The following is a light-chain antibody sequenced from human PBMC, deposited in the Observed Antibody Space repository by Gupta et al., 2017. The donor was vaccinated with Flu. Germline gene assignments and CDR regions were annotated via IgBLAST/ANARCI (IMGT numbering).Light chain of an antibody. V-gene: IGKV2D-29*01. CDR2: GSC. Sequence: GTPGLPAAVCGRFSRSLRHSNSRKYFYWYLQRPGQPPQLLIYGSCRRDSGVAERFSGSGSETDFTLKIRRVEAEDAGVYYCRQNIQVAYTFGQGTKLEIK. CDR1: RSLRHSNSRKY. J-gene: IGKJ2*01. CDR3: RQNIQVAYT.